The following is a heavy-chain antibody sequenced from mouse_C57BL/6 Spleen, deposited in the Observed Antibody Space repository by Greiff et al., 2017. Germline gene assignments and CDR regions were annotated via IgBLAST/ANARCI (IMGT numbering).Heavy chain of an antibody. CDR1: GYTFTTYP. CDR3: ARGRDSYGSSYSYWYFEV. CDR2: FHPYNDDT. Sequence: QVQLQQSGAELVKPGASVKMSCKASGYTFTTYPIEWMKQNHGKSLEWIGNFHPYNDDTKYNEKFKGKATLTVEKSSSTVYLELSRLTSDDSAVYYCARGRDSYGSSYSYWYFEVWGTGPTVTASS. V-gene: IGHV1-47*01. J-gene: IGHJ1*03. D-gene: IGHD1-1*01.